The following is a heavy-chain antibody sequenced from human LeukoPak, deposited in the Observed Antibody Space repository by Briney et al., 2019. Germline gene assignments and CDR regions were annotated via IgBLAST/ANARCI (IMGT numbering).Heavy chain of an antibody. CDR2: IDPGSGYT. CDR1: AFIFTGFH. J-gene: IGHJ4*02. V-gene: IGHV1-2*02. D-gene: IGHD6-19*01. Sequence: ASVKLSCTASAFIFTGFHIHWERHAPGQALEWMRWIDPGSGYTKYAQKYQGRITMTRGTSITTAYLVVRRLTSDDTAVYYWSGPATPGSCSSDVCYLDYWGQETVVTVSS. CDR3: SGPATPGSCSSDVCYLDY.